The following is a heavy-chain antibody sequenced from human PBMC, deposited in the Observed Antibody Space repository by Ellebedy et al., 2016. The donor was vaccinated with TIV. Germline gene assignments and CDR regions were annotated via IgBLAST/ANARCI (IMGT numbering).Heavy chain of an antibody. CDR3: ASPVSMFGWFDP. CDR2: IYYSGST. J-gene: IGHJ5*02. Sequence: MPSETLSLTCTVSGGSISSSSYYWGWIRQPPGKGLEWIGSIYYSGSTYYNPSLKSRVTISVETSKNQFSLKLSSVTAADTAVYYCASPVSMFGWFDPWGQGTLVTVSS. CDR1: GGSISSSSYY. D-gene: IGHD3-10*02. V-gene: IGHV4-39*01.